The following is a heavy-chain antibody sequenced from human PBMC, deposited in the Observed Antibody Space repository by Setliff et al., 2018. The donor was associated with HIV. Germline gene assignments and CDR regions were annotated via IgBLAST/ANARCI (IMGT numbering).Heavy chain of an antibody. J-gene: IGHJ4*02. CDR3: ARPEQANDWGYYFDS. CDR1: GGSISNYY. Sequence: SETLSLTCTVSGGSISNYYWSWLRQPPGKGLEWIGYISYTGSTNYNPSLKSRVTISVDTSKEQFSLELSSVTAADTAVYYCARPEQANDWGYYFDSWGQGTLVTVSS. D-gene: IGHD7-27*01. CDR2: ISYTGST. V-gene: IGHV4-59*08.